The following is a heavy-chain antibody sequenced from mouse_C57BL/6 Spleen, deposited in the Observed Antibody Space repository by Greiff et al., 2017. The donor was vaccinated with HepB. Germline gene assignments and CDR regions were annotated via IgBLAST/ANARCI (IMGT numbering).Heavy chain of an antibody. D-gene: IGHD1-1*01. CDR3: TRAVVANWYFDV. Sequence: VKLVESGAELVRPGASVTLSCKASGYTFTDYEMHWVKQTPVHGLEWIGAIDPETGGTAYNQKFKGKAILTADKSSSTAYMELRSLTSEDSAVYYCTRAVVANWYFDVWGTGTTVTVSS. CDR2: IDPETGGT. J-gene: IGHJ1*03. CDR1: GYTFTDYE. V-gene: IGHV1-15*01.